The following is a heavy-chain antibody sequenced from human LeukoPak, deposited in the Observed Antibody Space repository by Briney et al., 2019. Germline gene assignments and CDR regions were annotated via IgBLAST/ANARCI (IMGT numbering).Heavy chain of an antibody. CDR2: ISGNGGNT. CDR1: GFTFSSHQ. Sequence: GGSLRLSCAASGFTFSSHQMHWVRPAPGKGLEYVSAISGNGGNTYYANSAKGRFTISRDNSKNTLYLQMGSLRPEDMAVYYCARRFSGVNYVAYDMWGQGTMVTVSS. V-gene: IGHV3-64*01. D-gene: IGHD1-7*01. J-gene: IGHJ3*02. CDR3: ARRFSGVNYVAYDM.